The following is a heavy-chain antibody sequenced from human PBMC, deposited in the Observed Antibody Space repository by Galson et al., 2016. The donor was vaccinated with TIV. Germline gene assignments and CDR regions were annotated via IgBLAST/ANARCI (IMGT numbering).Heavy chain of an antibody. J-gene: IGHJ6*02. V-gene: IGHV1-2*02. CDR2: INPDSGDT. CDR1: GYTFTGYY. CDR3: ARALNYDMGV. Sequence: SVKVSCKASGYTFTGYYIYWVRQAPGRGLEWMGWINPDSGDTNYSQKFQGRVTMTRDTSIATAYVELSSLTSADTALYYCARALNYDMGVWGQGTTVTVSS.